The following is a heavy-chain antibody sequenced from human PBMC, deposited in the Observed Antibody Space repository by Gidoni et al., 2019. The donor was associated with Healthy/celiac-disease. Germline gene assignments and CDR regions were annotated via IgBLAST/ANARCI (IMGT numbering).Heavy chain of an antibody. V-gene: IGHV4-34*01. Sequence: QVQLQQWGAGLLKPSATLSLTCAVYGGSFSGYYWSWIRQPPGKGLEWIGEINHSGSTNYNPSLKSRVTISVDTSKNQFSLKLSSVTAADTAVYYCARGPSTGEDWYFDLWGRGTLVTVSS. CDR2: INHSGST. CDR1: GGSFSGYY. J-gene: IGHJ2*01. D-gene: IGHD7-27*01. CDR3: ARGPSTGEDWYFDL.